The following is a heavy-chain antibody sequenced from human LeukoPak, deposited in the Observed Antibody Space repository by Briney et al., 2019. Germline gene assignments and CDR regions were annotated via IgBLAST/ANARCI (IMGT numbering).Heavy chain of an antibody. CDR3: ARGEAYYDRNGLPGAALDF. J-gene: IGHJ3*01. Sequence: GGSLRLSCTASGFTFSNHALHWVRQAPGMGLEWLTVISYDGRNEYYADSVTGRFTISRDNSKNTVSLQLNSLRVEDAAVYYCARGEAYYDRNGLPGAALDFWGLGTLVTVSS. CDR1: GFTFSNHA. D-gene: IGHD3-22*01. V-gene: IGHV3-30*04. CDR2: ISYDGRNE.